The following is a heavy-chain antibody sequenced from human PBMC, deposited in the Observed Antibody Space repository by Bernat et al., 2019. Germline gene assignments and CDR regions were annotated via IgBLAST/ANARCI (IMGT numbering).Heavy chain of an antibody. D-gene: IGHD2-2*01. CDR1: GFTFSNYA. V-gene: IGHV3-23*01. CDR3: ARGLSAMGN. Sequence: EVQLLESGGGLVQPGGSLRLSCVGSGFTFSNYAMSWVRQAPGKGLEWVSAISGSGYSTYYADSVKGRFTISRDNSKNTLFLQMNSLRAEDTAVYYCARGLSAMGNWGQGTLVTVSS. CDR2: ISGSGYST. J-gene: IGHJ4*02.